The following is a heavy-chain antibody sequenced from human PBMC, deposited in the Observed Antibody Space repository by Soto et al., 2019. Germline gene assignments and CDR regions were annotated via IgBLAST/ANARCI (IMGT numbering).Heavy chain of an antibody. Sequence: SETLSLTCTVSGGSITAVNSCWSWIRQSPDKGLEWIGHIYNGGTTYNNPSLTSRVTISVDTSNNQFSLKLSSVRAEDTAVYHCARDLGSWTRFDYWGQGTLVTVSS. CDR2: IYNGGTT. D-gene: IGHD6-13*01. CDR1: GGSITAVNSC. V-gene: IGHV4-30-4*01. CDR3: ARDLGSWTRFDY. J-gene: IGHJ4*02.